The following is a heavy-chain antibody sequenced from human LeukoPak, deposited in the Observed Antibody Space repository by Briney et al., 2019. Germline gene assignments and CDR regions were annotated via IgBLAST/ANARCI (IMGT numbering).Heavy chain of an antibody. CDR3: ASAPSGYDSSGYYPEFDY. CDR1: GGTFSSYA. J-gene: IGHJ4*02. V-gene: IGHV1-69*04. D-gene: IGHD3-22*01. Sequence: SVKVSCKASGGTFSSYAISWVRQAPGQGLEWMGRIIPIFGIANYAQKFQGRVTITADKSTSTAYMELSSLRSEDTAVYYCASAPSGYDSSGYYPEFDYWGQGTLVTVSS. CDR2: IIPIFGIA.